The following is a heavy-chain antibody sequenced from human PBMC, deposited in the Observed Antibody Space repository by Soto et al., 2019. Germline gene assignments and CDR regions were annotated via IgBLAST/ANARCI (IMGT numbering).Heavy chain of an antibody. CDR3: ARDAVPGYGDYHLDY. D-gene: IGHD4-17*01. Sequence: QVQLVQSGAEVKKPGSSVKVSCKASGGTFSSYAISWVRQAPGQGLEWMGGIIPIFGTANYAQTFQGRVTITADESTSTAYMELSSLRSEDTALYYCARDAVPGYGDYHLDYWGQGTLVTVSS. CDR1: GGTFSSYA. V-gene: IGHV1-69*12. CDR2: IIPIFGTA. J-gene: IGHJ4*02.